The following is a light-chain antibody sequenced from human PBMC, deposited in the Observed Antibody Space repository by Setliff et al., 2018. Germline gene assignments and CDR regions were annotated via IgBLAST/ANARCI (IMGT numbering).Light chain of an antibody. Sequence: SYELTQPPSVSVAPGKTAMITCEGNNIGSKGVHWYQQKPGQAPVLVVYDDSDRPSGIPGRFSGSNSGNTATLTISRVEAGDEADYYCQVWDPASDHRVFGTGTKVTVL. CDR1: NIGSKG. J-gene: IGLJ1*01. CDR3: QVWDPASDHRV. V-gene: IGLV3-21*03. CDR2: DDS.